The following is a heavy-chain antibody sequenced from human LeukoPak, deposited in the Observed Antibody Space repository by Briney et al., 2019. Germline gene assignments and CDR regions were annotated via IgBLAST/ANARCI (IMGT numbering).Heavy chain of an antibody. Sequence: SETLSLTCTVSGGSISSYYWSWIRQPPGKGLEWIGYIYYSGSTNYNPSLKSRVTISVDTFKNQFSLKLSSVTAADTAVYYCAKARVSYPYYFDYWGQGTLVTVSS. J-gene: IGHJ4*02. V-gene: IGHV4-59*01. CDR3: AKARVSYPYYFDY. D-gene: IGHD2/OR15-2a*01. CDR2: IYYSGST. CDR1: GGSISSYY.